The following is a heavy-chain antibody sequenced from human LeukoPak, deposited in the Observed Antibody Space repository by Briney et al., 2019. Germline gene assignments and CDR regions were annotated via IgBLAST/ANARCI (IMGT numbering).Heavy chain of an antibody. Sequence: PGGSLRLSCAASGFTFSTYWMSWVRQAPGKGLEWVAFIRYDGSNKYYADSVKGRFTISRDNSKNTLYLQMNSLRAEDTAVYYCASNGGYYGSGSFDYWGQGTLVTVSS. CDR3: ASNGGYYGSGSFDY. D-gene: IGHD3-10*01. J-gene: IGHJ4*02. V-gene: IGHV3-30*02. CDR1: GFTFSTYW. CDR2: IRYDGSNK.